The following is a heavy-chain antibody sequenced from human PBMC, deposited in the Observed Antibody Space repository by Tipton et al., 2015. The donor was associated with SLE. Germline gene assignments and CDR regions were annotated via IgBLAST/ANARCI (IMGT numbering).Heavy chain of an antibody. CDR2: IYYSGSI. Sequence: TLSLTCTVSGGSISSGGYYWSWIRQQPGKGLEWIGYIYYSGSIYYNPSLKSRVTIAVDTSKNQFSLKLSSVTAADTAVYYCARGHADPPPTPRPPGYYMDVWGKGTTVTVSS. V-gene: IGHV4-31*03. CDR3: ARGHADPPPTPRPPGYYMDV. CDR1: GGSISSGGYY. D-gene: IGHD1-14*01. J-gene: IGHJ6*03.